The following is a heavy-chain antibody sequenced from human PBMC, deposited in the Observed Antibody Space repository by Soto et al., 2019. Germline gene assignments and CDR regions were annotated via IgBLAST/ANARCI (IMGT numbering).Heavy chain of an antibody. Sequence: GGSLRLSCAAPGFTFSSYGMHWVRQAPGKGLEWVAVISYDGSNKYYADSVKGRFTISRDNSKNTLYLQMNSLRAEDTAVYYCAKGHPPYYFFPTTSCMDVWGQGTTVTVSS. V-gene: IGHV3-30*18. D-gene: IGHD3-3*01. CDR2: ISYDGSNK. CDR1: GFTFSSYG. CDR3: AKGHPPYYFFPTTSCMDV. J-gene: IGHJ6*02.